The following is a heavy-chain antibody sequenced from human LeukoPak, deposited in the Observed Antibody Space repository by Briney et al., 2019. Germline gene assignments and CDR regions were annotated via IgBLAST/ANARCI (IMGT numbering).Heavy chain of an antibody. V-gene: IGHV4-61*02. J-gene: IGHJ4*02. CDR1: VCSISSGSYY. Sequence: SGTLSHTCIVSVCSISSGSYYGIWIRQPAGKGLEGIGRISTSRSTNSNTSLKSRVTISVDTSKNQFSLKLSSVTAADTAVYYCARESEDYSSSSQFDYWGQGTLVTVSS. CDR3: ARESEDYSSSSQFDY. CDR2: ISTSRST. D-gene: IGHD6-6*01.